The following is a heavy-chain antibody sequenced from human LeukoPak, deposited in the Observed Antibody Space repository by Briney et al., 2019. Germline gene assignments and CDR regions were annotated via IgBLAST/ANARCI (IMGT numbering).Heavy chain of an antibody. V-gene: IGHV4-34*01. D-gene: IGHD2/OR15-2a*01. CDR2: IYYSGST. J-gene: IGHJ6*02. Sequence: PSETLSLTCAVYGGSFSGYYWGWIRQPPGKGLEWIGNIYYSGSTYYSPSLTSRVTVSVDTSENQFSLKLSSVTAADTAVYYCARAHSIASYYYGVDVWGQGTTVTVS. CDR3: ARAHSIASYYYGVDV. CDR1: GGSFSGYY.